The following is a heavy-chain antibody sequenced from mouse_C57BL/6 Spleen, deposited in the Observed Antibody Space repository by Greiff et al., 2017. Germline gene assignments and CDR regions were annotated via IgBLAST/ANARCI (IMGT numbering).Heavy chain of an antibody. CDR1: GYTFTSYW. Sequence: QVQLKQPGAELVRPGSSVKLSCKASGYTFTSYWMDWVKQRPGQGLEWIGNIYPSDSETHYNQKFKDKATLTVDKSSSTAYMQLSSLTSEDSAVYYCARRVAARGPYAMDYWGQGTSVTVSS. V-gene: IGHV1-61*01. J-gene: IGHJ4*01. CDR2: IYPSDSET. D-gene: IGHD3-1*01. CDR3: ARRVAARGPYAMDY.